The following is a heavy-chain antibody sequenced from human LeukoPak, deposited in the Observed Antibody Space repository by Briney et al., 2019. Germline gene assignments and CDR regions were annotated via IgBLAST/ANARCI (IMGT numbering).Heavy chain of an antibody. CDR2: IHYNGRT. D-gene: IGHD1-26*01. V-gene: IGHV4-34*08. Sequence: PGGSLRLPCAASGFTFSDYYMSWVRQAPGKGLEWIGEIHYNGRTKYHPALKSRVTISADTPNNQFSLKLTSMTAADTAVYYCAAHSGSYLNWFDPWGQGTPVTVSS. CDR1: GFTFSDYY. J-gene: IGHJ5*02. CDR3: AAHSGSYLNWFDP.